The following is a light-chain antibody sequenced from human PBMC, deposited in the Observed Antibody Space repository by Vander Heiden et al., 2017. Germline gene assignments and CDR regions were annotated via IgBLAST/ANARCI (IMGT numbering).Light chain of an antibody. V-gene: IGKV3-11*01. CDR3: QQRSSKPLS. J-gene: IGKJ4*01. CDR1: QSVSSY. Sequence: DIALTQSPATPSLSPGERATLTCRASQSVSSYLAWYQQKPGQAPRLLLYDASRRASGIPARFSGSGSGTDFTLTISSLEPEDFAVYYCQQRSSKPLSFGGGTKVEIK. CDR2: DAS.